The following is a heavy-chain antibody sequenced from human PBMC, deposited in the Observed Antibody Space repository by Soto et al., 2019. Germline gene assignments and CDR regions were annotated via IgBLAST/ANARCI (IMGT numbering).Heavy chain of an antibody. CDR1: GGSFSGYY. CDR2: INHSGST. Sequence: SETLSLTCAVYGGSFSGYYWSWIRQPPGKGLEWIGEINHSGSTNYNPSLKSRVTISVDTSKNQFSLKLSSVTAADTAVYYCARGGRYSSRRWLDPWGQGTLVTVYS. J-gene: IGHJ5*02. V-gene: IGHV4-34*01. D-gene: IGHD5-18*01. CDR3: ARGGRYSSRRWLDP.